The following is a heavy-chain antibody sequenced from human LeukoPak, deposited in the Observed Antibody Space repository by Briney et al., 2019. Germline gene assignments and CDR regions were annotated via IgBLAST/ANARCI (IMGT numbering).Heavy chain of an antibody. CDR2: MWYDGSKQ. V-gene: IGHV3-33*01. J-gene: IGHJ4*02. Sequence: GGSLRLSCAASGFTFSSHGMHWVRQAPGKGLEWVALMWYDGSKQYYADPVKGRFTISKDNSKNTLYLQMNSLRAEDTAVYYCARDVGYNWLEIDYWGQGTLVTVSS. CDR3: ARDVGYNWLEIDY. CDR1: GFTFSSHG. D-gene: IGHD5-24*01.